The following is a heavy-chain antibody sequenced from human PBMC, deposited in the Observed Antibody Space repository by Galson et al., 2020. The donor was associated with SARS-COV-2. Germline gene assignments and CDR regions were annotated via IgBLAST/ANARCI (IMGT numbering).Heavy chain of an antibody. V-gene: IGHV4-34*01. CDR3: AREENFFLGVTATRMCYFDY. D-gene: IGHD2-21*02. CDR1: GGSFSGYY. CDR2: INSSGST. J-gene: IGHJ4*02. Sequence: SETLSLTCAVYGGSFSGYYWSWIRQPPGKGLEWIGEINSSGSTNYNPSLKSRVTISVDTSKNHFSLKLSSVTAADTAGYYCAREENFFLGVTATRMCYFDYGGRGTLATVSS.